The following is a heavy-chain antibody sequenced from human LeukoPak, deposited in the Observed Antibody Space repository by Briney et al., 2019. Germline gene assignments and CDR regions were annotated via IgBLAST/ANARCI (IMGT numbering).Heavy chain of an antibody. Sequence: GGSLRLSCAASGFTCSHFPMHWLRQTPGTGLQWVASTCYDGTHGNYVDSVKGRFTSSIYKSKNMLYLEMNSLRVEDTAMFYCAKEVGRDASEPPGTFDMWGLGTKVTVSS. CDR3: AKEVGRDASEPPGTFDM. J-gene: IGHJ3*02. V-gene: IGHV3-30*02. CDR1: GFTCSHFP. D-gene: IGHD5-24*01. CDR2: TCYDGTHG.